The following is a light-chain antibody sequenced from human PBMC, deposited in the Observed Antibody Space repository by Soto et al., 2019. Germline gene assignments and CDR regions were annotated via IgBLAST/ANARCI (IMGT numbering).Light chain of an antibody. J-gene: IGLJ3*02. CDR3: LLYYGGDWV. V-gene: IGLV7-43*01. Sequence: QAVVTQEPSLTVSPGGTVTLTCASSTGAVTSAYYPNWFQQKPGQAPRTLIYSTSNKHYWTPARFSGSLLGGKAALTLSGVQPEDEADYYCLLYYGGDWVFGGGTKVTVL. CDR2: STS. CDR1: TGAVTSAYY.